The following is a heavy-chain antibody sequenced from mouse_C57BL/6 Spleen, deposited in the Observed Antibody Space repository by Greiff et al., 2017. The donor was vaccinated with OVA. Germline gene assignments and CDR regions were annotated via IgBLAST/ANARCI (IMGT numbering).Heavy chain of an antibody. CDR2: INPYNGGT. CDR1: GYTFTDYY. J-gene: IGHJ3*01. D-gene: IGHD1-1*01. Sequence: EVQLQQSGPVLVKPGASVKMSCKASGYTFTDYYMNWVKQSHGKSLEWIGVINPYNGGTSYNQKFKGKATLTVDKSSSTAYMELNSLTSEDSAVYYCATSYYGSSPFAYWGQGTLVTVSA. V-gene: IGHV1-19*01. CDR3: ATSYYGSSPFAY.